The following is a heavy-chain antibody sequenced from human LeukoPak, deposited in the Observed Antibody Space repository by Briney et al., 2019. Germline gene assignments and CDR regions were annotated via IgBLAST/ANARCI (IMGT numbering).Heavy chain of an antibody. CDR2: IIPIFGTA. D-gene: IGHD1-26*01. J-gene: IGHJ4*02. Sequence: SVKVSCKASGGTFSSYAISWVRQAPGQGLEWMGRIIPIFGTANYAQKFQGRVTITTDESTSTAYMELSSLRSEDTAVYYCARACPRCLGLGDYWRQGTLVTVSS. CDR3: ARACPRCLGLGDY. V-gene: IGHV1-69*05. CDR1: GGTFSSYA.